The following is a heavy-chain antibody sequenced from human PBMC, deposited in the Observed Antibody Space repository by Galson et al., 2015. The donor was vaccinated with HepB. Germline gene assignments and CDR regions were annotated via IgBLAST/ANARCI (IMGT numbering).Heavy chain of an antibody. Sequence: PALVKPTQTLTLTCTFSGFSLSASGMCVSWIRQPPGKALEWLALIHWDDDIYYSTSLKTRLTISKDTSKNQVVLTMTNMDPVDTATYYCARGHSSGWYRTYYFDSWGQGTLVTVSS. CDR1: GFSLSASGMC. D-gene: IGHD6-19*01. CDR3: ARGHSSGWYRTYYFDS. CDR2: IHWDDDI. J-gene: IGHJ4*02. V-gene: IGHV2-70*01.